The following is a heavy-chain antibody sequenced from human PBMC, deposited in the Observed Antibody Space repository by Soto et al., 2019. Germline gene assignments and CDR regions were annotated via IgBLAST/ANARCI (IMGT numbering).Heavy chain of an antibody. Sequence: ASVKVSCKASGGTFSSYAISWVRQAPGQGLEWMGWIIANIGTANYAQKFQGRVTMTTDTSTSTAYMELRSLRSDDTAVYYCAREYDILTGYYRRPFYYGMDVWGQGTTVTVSS. CDR3: AREYDILTGYYRRPFYYGMDV. CDR2: IIANIGTA. D-gene: IGHD3-9*01. V-gene: IGHV1-18*01. CDR1: GGTFSSYA. J-gene: IGHJ6*02.